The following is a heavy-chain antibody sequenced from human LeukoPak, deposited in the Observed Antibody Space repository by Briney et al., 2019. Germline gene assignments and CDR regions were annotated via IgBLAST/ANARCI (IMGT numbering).Heavy chain of an antibody. V-gene: IGHV4-30-2*01. CDR3: ARAGINYYYGMDV. CDR2: IYHSGST. Sequence: KPSETLSLTCAVSGGSISSGGYSWSWIRQPPGKGLEWIGYIYHSGSTYYNPSPKSRVTISVDRSKNQFSLKLSSVTAADTAVYYCARAGINYYYGMDVWGQGTTVTVSS. D-gene: IGHD3-3*02. J-gene: IGHJ6*02. CDR1: GGSISSGGYS.